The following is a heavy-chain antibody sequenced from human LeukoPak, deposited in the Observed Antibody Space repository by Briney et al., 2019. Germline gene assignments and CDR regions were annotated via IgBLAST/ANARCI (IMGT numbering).Heavy chain of an antibody. CDR3: TRSTIRGSPENYYMDV. D-gene: IGHD1-14*01. J-gene: IGHJ6*03. CDR2: IYYSGGT. CDR1: GGSISSSNYY. Sequence: SETLSLTCTVSGGSISSSNYYWGWLRQPPGEGLEWIGSIYYSGGTLYNPSLKSRVTISVDTSKNQFSLKLSSVTAADTAVYYCTRSTIRGSPENYYMDVWGKGTTVTVSS. V-gene: IGHV4-39*07.